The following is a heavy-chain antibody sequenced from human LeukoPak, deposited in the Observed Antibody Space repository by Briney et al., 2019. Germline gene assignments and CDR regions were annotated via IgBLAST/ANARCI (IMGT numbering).Heavy chain of an antibody. J-gene: IGHJ4*02. D-gene: IGHD4-17*01. CDR3: ASKYYGDYGWYFDY. CDR1: GGSISSYY. V-gene: IGHV4-59*08. Sequence: PSETLSLTCTVSGGSISSYYWSWIWQPPGKGLGWIGYIYYSGSTNYNPSLKSRVTISVDTSKNQFSLKLSSVTAADTAVYYCASKYYGDYGWYFDYWGQGTLVTVSS. CDR2: IYYSGST.